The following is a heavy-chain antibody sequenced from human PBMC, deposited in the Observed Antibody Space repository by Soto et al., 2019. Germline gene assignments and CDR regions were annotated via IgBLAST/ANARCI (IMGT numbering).Heavy chain of an antibody. CDR2: IDGDSGDT. CDR1: GYTFTNYY. J-gene: IGHJ6*02. D-gene: IGHD2-8*01. CDR3: ARTPNNGRAGVYGMDV. Sequence: QVQLVQSGAEVKKPGASVKVSCKASGYTFTNYYIHWVRQAPGQGLEWMGWIDGDSGDTKDAQKFQGWVTMTRDTSSNTAYMELSRLTSGDTAVYYCARTPNNGRAGVYGMDVWGQGTRVTVSS. V-gene: IGHV1-2*04.